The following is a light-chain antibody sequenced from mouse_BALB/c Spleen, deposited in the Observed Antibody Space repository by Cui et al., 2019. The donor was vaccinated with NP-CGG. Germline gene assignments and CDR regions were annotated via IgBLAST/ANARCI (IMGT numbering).Light chain of an antibody. CDR2: GTN. J-gene: IGLJ1*01. CDR1: TGAVTTSNY. V-gene: IGLV1*01. Sequence: AAVIPQSSATTSPGETVTLTCRSSTGAVTTSNYANWVQEKPDHLFTGLIGGTNNRVPGVPARFSGSLIGDKAALTITGAQTEDEAIYFCALWYSNHWVFGGGTKLTVL. CDR3: ALWYSNHWV.